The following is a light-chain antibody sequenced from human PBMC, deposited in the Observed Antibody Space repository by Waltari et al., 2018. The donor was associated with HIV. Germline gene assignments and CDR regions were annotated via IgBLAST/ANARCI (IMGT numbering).Light chain of an antibody. CDR1: SDDSNYD. V-gene: IGLV9-49*01. Sequence: VVTQPPSASAFLGASVTLPCTLSSDDSNYDVDRYQQRPLKGPRLVMRVGTGGIVGSKGDGIPDRFSVSGTGLNRHLTIKNVREEDEGDYHCGADHGSGSNFVAFGGGTKLIVL. CDR3: GADHGSGSNFVA. CDR2: VGTGGIVG. J-gene: IGLJ3*02.